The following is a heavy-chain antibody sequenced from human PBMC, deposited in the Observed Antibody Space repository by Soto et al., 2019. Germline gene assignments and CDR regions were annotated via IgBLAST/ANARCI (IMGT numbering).Heavy chain of an antibody. V-gene: IGHV2-5*02. Sequence: QITLKESGPTLVKPTQTLTLTCTFSGFSLSTSGVGVGWIRQPPGKALEWLALIYWDDDKRYSPSLKSRLTITKDTSKNQVVLTMTNMDPVDTATYYCAHRRRGYDYIWGSYRYFEYFQHWGQGTLVTVSS. J-gene: IGHJ1*01. CDR3: AHRRRGYDYIWGSYRYFEYFQH. CDR1: GFSLSTSGVG. D-gene: IGHD3-16*02. CDR2: IYWDDDK.